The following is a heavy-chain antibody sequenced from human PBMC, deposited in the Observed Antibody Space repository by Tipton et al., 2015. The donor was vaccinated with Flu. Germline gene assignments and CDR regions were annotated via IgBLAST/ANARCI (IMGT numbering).Heavy chain of an antibody. D-gene: IGHD3-3*01. CDR1: GGSISSSSSY. V-gene: IGHV4-39*01. CDR2: IYYSGST. J-gene: IGHJ4*02. CDR3: AVQYFDFWSGYYPDY. Sequence: TLSLTCTVSGGSISSSSSYWGWIRQPPGKGLEWIGNIYYSGSTYYNPSLKSRVTISVDTYNNQFSLRVSSVTAADTAVYYCAVQYFDFWSGYYPDYWGQGTLVTVSS.